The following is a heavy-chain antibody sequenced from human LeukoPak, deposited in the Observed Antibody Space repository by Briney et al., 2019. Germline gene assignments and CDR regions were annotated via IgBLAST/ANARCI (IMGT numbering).Heavy chain of an antibody. Sequence: SETLSLTCTVSGGSISSYYWSWIRQPPGKGLEWIGYIYYSGSTNYNPSLKSRVTISVDTSKNQFSLKLSSVTAADTAVYYCARVSYYYDSSGYYVWDFDYWDQGTLVTVSS. CDR3: ARVSYYYDSSGYYVWDFDY. CDR1: GGSISSYY. V-gene: IGHV4-59*01. J-gene: IGHJ4*02. D-gene: IGHD3-22*01. CDR2: IYYSGST.